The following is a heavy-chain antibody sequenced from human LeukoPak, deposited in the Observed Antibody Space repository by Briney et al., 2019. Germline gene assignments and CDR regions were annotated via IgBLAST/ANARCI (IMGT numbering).Heavy chain of an antibody. V-gene: IGHV3-74*01. D-gene: IGHD1-1*01. J-gene: IGHJ4*02. CDR2: VDLDGTGT. Sequence: GGSLRLSCAASGFTFRNYWMHWVRQVPGKGLVWASRVDLDGTGTSYADSVKGRFTISRDNAKNTLSLQMYSLRAEDTAVYYCTTTFEFWGQGTLVTVPS. CDR1: GFTFRNYW. CDR3: TTTFEF.